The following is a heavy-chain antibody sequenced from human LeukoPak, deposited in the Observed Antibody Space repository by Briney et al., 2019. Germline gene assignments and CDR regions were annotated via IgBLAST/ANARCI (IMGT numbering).Heavy chain of an antibody. V-gene: IGHV4-59*08. CDR3: ARHVVRDGYNYFFGY. D-gene: IGHD1-1*01. J-gene: IGHJ4*02. Sequence: SETLSLTCTVSGGSISSYYWSWIRQSPGKGLEWIGYVYNSGSTNYNPSLKSRVTMSVDTSKNQFSLKLSSVTAADTAVYYCARHVVRDGYNYFFGYWGQGSLVTVSS. CDR2: VYNSGST. CDR1: GGSISSYY.